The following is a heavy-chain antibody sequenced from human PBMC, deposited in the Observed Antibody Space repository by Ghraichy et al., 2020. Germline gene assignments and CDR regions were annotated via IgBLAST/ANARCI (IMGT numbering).Heavy chain of an antibody. CDR2: IYYSGST. D-gene: IGHD2-21*02. J-gene: IGHJ4*02. CDR1: GGSISSGGYY. Sequence: SETLSLTCTVSGGSISSGGYYWSWIRQHPGKGLEWIGYIYYSGSTYYNPSLKSRVTISVDTSKNQFSLKLSFVTAADTSVYYCARGWGSYCGGDCYPSRYDYWGQGTLVTVSS. CDR3: ARGWGSYCGGDCYPSRYDY. V-gene: IGHV4-31*03.